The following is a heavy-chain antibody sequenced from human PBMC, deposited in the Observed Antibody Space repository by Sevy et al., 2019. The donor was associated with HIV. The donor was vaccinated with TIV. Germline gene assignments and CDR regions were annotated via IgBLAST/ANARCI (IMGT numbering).Heavy chain of an antibody. Sequence: GGSLRLSCAASGFIVSSNHKNWVRQAPGKGLEWVSVIYSGGNTYYADSVKGRFTISRDNSKNTLYLQMNSLRAEDTAVYYCARDMRYGYYYGMDVWGQGTTVTVSS. CDR1: GFIVSSNH. D-gene: IGHD2-2*01. J-gene: IGHJ6*02. CDR3: ARDMRYGYYYGMDV. CDR2: IYSGGNT. V-gene: IGHV3-53*01.